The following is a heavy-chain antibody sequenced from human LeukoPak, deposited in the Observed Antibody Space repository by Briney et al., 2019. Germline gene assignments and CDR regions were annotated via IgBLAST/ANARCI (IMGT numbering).Heavy chain of an antibody. CDR2: IIPIFGTA. CDR3: ARDRVERWLQGDAFDI. J-gene: IGHJ3*02. V-gene: IGHV1-69*06. CDR1: GGTFSSYA. D-gene: IGHD5-24*01. Sequence: GASVKVSCKASGGTFSSYAISWVRQAPGQGLEWMGGIIPIFGTANYAQKFQGRVTITADKSTSTAYMELSSLRSEDTAVYYCARDRVERWLQGDAFDIWGQGTMVTVSA.